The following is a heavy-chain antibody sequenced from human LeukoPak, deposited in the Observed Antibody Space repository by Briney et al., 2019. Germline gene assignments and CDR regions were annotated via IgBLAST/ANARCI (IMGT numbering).Heavy chain of an antibody. V-gene: IGHV3-9*01. J-gene: IGHJ4*02. Sequence: GGSLRLSCAASGFTFDDYVMNWVRQAPGKGLEWVSGMTWNSDTIAYVDSVKGRFTISRDNAKNSLYLQMNSVRAEDTVVYYCARDLGYSSGPNYWGQGTRVTVSS. CDR2: MTWNSDTI. CDR3: ARDLGYSSGPNY. D-gene: IGHD6-19*01. CDR1: GFTFDDYV.